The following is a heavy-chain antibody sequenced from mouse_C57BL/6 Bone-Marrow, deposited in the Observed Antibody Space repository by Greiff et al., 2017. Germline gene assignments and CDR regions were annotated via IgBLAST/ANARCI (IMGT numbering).Heavy chain of an antibody. J-gene: IGHJ3*01. D-gene: IGHD1-1*01. CDR3: ARDGSSYVKYFAY. V-gene: IGHV1-54*01. Sequence: VQLQQSGAELVRPGTSVKVSFKASGYAFTNYLIEWVKQRPGQGLEWIGVINPGSGGTNYNEKFKGKATLTADKSSSTAYMQLSSLTSEDSAVYFCARDGSSYVKYFAYWGQGTLVTVSA. CDR2: INPGSGGT. CDR1: GYAFTNYL.